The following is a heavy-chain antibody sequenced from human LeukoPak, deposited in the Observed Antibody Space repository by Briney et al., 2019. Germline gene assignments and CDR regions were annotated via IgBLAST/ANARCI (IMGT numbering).Heavy chain of an antibody. CDR1: GFTFSSYA. Sequence: PGGSLRLSCAASGFTFSSYAMSWVRQAPGKGLEWVSAISGSGGSTYYADSVKGRFTISRDNSKNTLYPQMNSLRAEDTAVYYCATNVDVLLWFGESVDAFDIWGQGTMVTVSS. CDR3: ATNVDVLLWFGESVDAFDI. V-gene: IGHV3-23*01. CDR2: ISGSGGST. J-gene: IGHJ3*02. D-gene: IGHD3-10*01.